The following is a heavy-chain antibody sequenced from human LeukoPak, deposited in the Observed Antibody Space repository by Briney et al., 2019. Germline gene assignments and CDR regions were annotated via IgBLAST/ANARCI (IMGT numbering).Heavy chain of an antibody. V-gene: IGHV3-48*01. D-gene: IGHD5-24*01. CDR3: ARVPQGGGDGYTYFDY. CDR2: ISSSSSTI. Sequence: PGGSLRLSCAASGFTFSSYSMNWVRQAPGKGLEWVSYISSSSSTIYYADSVKGRFTISRDNAKNSLYLQMNSLRAEDTALYHCARVPQGGGDGYTYFDYWGQGTLVTVSS. J-gene: IGHJ4*02. CDR1: GFTFSSYS.